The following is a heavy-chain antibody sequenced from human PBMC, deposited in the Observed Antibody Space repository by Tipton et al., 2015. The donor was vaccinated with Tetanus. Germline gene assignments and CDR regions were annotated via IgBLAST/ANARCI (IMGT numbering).Heavy chain of an antibody. D-gene: IGHD6-25*01. CDR3: ARMQRYGMDV. CDR1: SGSISSYY. CDR2: IYTSEST. J-gene: IGHJ6*02. V-gene: IGHV4-4*07. Sequence: LRLSCTVSSGSISSYYWSWIRQPAGKGLEWIGRIYTSESTNYNPSLKSRVTMSVDTSKNQFSLKLSSVTAADTAVYYCARMQRYGMDVWGHGTTVTVSS.